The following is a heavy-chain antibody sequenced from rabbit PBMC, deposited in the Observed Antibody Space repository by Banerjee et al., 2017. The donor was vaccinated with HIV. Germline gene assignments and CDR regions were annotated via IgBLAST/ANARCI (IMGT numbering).Heavy chain of an antibody. CDR1: GFSFSNKYV. Sequence: QEQLEESGGGLVQPEGSLTLTCTASGFSFSNKYVMCWVRQAPGKGLEWIACINTSSGNTVYASWAKGRFTISKTSSTTVTLQMPSRTGADTATYFCARGTSSSAYYSGSLNLWGQGTLVTVS. CDR3: ARGTSSSAYYSGSLNL. CDR2: INTSSGNT. J-gene: IGHJ4*01. D-gene: IGHD1-1*01. V-gene: IGHV1S45*01.